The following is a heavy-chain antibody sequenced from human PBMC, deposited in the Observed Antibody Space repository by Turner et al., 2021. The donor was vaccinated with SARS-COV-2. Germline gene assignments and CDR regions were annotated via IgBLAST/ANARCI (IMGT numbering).Heavy chain of an antibody. CDR3: ARLVRRAEYYFDY. D-gene: IGHD3-10*01. J-gene: IGHJ4*02. CDR1: GGSISSSSYY. Sequence: QLQLLESGPGLVKPSETLSLTCTVSGGSISSSSYYWGWIRQPPGKGLEWIGSIYYSGSTYYNPSLKSRVTISVDTSKNQFSLRLSSVTAADTAVYYCARLVRRAEYYFDYWGQGTLVTVSS. V-gene: IGHV4-39*01. CDR2: IYYSGST.